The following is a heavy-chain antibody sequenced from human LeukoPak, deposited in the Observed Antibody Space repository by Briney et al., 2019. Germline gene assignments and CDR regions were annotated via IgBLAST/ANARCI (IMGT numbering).Heavy chain of an antibody. CDR1: GGTFSSYA. J-gene: IGHJ5*02. CDR3: ARASLYCSSTSRYFSLFDP. D-gene: IGHD2-2*01. Sequence: SVKVSCKASGGTFSSYAISWVRQAPGQGLEWMGGIIPIFGTANYAQKFQGRVTITTDESTSTAYMELSSLRSEDTAVYYCARASLYCSSTSRYFSLFDPWGQGTLVTVSS. V-gene: IGHV1-69*05. CDR2: IIPIFGTA.